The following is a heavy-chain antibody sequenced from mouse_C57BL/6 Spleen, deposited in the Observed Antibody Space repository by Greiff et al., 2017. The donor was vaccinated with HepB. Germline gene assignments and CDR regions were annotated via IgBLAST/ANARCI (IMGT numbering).Heavy chain of an antibody. CDR2: IDPSDSYT. V-gene: IGHV1-50*01. J-gene: IGHJ4*01. Sequence: QVQLQQPGAELVKPGASVKLSCKASGYTFTSYWMQWVKQRPGQGLEWIGEIDPSDSYTNYNQKFKGKATLTVDTSYSTAYMQLSSLTSEDSAVYYCASYGSSYRDYAMDYWGQGTSVTVSS. D-gene: IGHD1-1*01. CDR1: GYTFTSYW. CDR3: ASYGSSYRDYAMDY.